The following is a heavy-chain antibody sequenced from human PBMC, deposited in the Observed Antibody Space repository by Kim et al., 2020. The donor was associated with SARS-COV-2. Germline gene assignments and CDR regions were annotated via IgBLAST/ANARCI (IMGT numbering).Heavy chain of an antibody. CDR1: GFTFSSYA. CDR3: AKDEGYRSGIDYFDP. V-gene: IGHV3-23*01. Sequence: GGSLRLSCAASGFTFSSYAMSWVRQAPGKGLEWVSGTSAAGGSTYYADSVKGRFTITRDNSKHTLYMQMNSLRAEATAVYYCAKDEGYRSGIDYFDPWGQGTVVTVSS. CDR2: TSAAGGST. D-gene: IGHD6-25*01. J-gene: IGHJ4*02.